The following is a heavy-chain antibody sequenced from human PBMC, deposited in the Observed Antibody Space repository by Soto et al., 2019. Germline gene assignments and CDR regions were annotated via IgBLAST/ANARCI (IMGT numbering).Heavy chain of an antibody. J-gene: IGHJ3*02. CDR2: IVVGSGNT. CDR1: GVTFTSSS. V-gene: IGHV1-58*01. CDR3: AADPSYSRWEPQPAFDI. D-gene: IGHD1-26*01. Sequence: SVKVSCKASGVTFTSSSVQWVRQARGQRLEWIGWIVVGSGNTNYAQKFQERVTITRDMSTSTAYMELSSLRSEDTAVYYCAADPSYSRWEPQPAFDIWGQGTMVPVS.